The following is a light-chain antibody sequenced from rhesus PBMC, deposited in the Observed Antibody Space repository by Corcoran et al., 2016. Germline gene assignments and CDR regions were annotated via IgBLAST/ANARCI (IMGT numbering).Light chain of an antibody. CDR1: QSVSSY. CDR2: GAS. J-gene: IGKJ2*01. CDR3: YQHSSGYS. V-gene: IGKV3-10*01. Sequence: QVILTQSPATLSLSPGERATLSCRASQSVSSYLAWYQQRPGQSPRLPIYGASTRATGVPHSFSVSGSGTDFTLTFNSLGPGDVGLYHCYQHSSGYSFGQGTKLEIK.